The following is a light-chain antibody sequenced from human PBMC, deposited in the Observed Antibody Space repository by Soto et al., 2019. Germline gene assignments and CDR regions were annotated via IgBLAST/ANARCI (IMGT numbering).Light chain of an antibody. J-gene: IGKJ1*01. Sequence: DIQMTQSPSSLSASVEDRVIITCRASQSIGNHLNWYQQKPGKAHKLLIFAAYSLQSGVPSRFSGSRSGPDFTLTIRSLQPEDFATYYCQQSYSSPPTFGQGTKVDIK. CDR3: QQSYSSPPT. V-gene: IGKV1-39*01. CDR1: QSIGNH. CDR2: AAY.